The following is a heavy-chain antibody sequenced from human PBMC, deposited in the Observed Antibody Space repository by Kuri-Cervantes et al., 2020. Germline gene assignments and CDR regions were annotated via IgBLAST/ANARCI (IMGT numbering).Heavy chain of an antibody. Sequence: GESLKISCAASGFTFSSYWMSWVRQAPGKGLEWVANIKQDGSQKYYVDSVKGRFTISRDNAKNSLYLQMNSLRAEDSAVYYCARGMTTVTSAAFDIWGQGTVVTVSS. J-gene: IGHJ3*02. D-gene: IGHD4-17*01. CDR1: GFTFSSYW. CDR3: ARGMTTVTSAAFDI. V-gene: IGHV3-7*02. CDR2: IKQDGSQK.